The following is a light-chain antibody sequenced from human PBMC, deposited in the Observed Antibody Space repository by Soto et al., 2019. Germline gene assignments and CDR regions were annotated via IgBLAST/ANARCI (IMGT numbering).Light chain of an antibody. CDR1: QSISSNY. CDR2: RAS. Sequence: EIVLTQSPGTLSLSPGETATLSCRASQSISSNYLAWYQQKPGQAPRLIILRASYRASGIPDRFSASGSGTDFTLTISRLQPEDFAVYFCQQGDTSPYTFGQGTKLEIK. J-gene: IGKJ2*01. V-gene: IGKV3-20*01. CDR3: QQGDTSPYT.